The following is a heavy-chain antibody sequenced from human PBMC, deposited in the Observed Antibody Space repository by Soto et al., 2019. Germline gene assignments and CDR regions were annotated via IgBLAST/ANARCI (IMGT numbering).Heavy chain of an antibody. J-gene: IGHJ4*02. CDR3: TQAGTAPQ. V-gene: IGHV3-73*01. CDR1: GFTFSGSA. D-gene: IGHD6-19*01. CDR2: IRSKANSYAT. Sequence: GGSLRLSCAASGFTFSGSAMHWVRQASGKGLEWVGRIRSKANSYATAYAASVKGRFTISRDDSKNTAYLQMNSLKTEDTAVYCCTQAGTAPQWGQGTLVTVSS.